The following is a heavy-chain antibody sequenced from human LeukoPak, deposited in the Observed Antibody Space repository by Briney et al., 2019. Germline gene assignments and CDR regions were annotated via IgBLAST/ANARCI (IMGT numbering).Heavy chain of an antibody. Sequence: ASVKVSCKASGYTFTGYYMHWVRQAPGQGREWMGWINPNSGSTNYAQKFQGRVTMTRDTSISTAYMELSRLRSDDTAVYYCARDLGYCSGGSCRDYWGQGTLVTVSS. CDR1: GYTFTGYY. D-gene: IGHD2-15*01. CDR3: ARDLGYCSGGSCRDY. CDR2: INPNSGST. V-gene: IGHV1-2*02. J-gene: IGHJ4*02.